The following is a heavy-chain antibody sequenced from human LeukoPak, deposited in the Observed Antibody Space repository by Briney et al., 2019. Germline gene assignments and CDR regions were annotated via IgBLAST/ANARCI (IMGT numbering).Heavy chain of an antibody. J-gene: IGHJ3*02. V-gene: IGHV1-46*01. CDR1: GYTFTSYY. CDR3: AREYRYCSGGSCSVPRDGLDI. CDR2: INPSGGST. D-gene: IGHD2-15*01. Sequence: ASVKVSCKASGYTFTSYYMHWARQAPGQGLEWMGIINPSGGSTSYAQKFQGRVTMTRDTSTSTAYMELRSLRSDDTAVYYCAREYRYCSGGSCSVPRDGLDIWGQGAMVIVSS.